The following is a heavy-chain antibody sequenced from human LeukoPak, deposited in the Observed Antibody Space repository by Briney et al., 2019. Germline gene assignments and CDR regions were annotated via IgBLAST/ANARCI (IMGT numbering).Heavy chain of an antibody. J-gene: IGHJ4*02. CDR3: ARQSSSGSYDY. CDR1: GYTFTSYY. CDR2: INPSGGST. Sequence: ASVKVSCKASGYTFTSYYMHWVRQAPGQGLEWMGIINPSGGSTNYAQKFQGRVTITADKSTSTAYMELSSLRSEDTAVYYCARQSSSGSYDYWGQGTLVTVSS. V-gene: IGHV1-46*01. D-gene: IGHD1-26*01.